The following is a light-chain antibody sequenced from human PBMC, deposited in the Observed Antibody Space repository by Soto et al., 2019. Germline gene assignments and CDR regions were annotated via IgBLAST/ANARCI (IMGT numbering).Light chain of an antibody. J-gene: IGKJ1*01. CDR3: QQYGSSGT. CDR2: GAS. V-gene: IGKV3-20*01. CDR1: QSVSNNY. Sequence: EIVLTQSPGTLSLSPGERATLSCRASQSVSNNYLAWYQQKPGQPPRLLIYGASNRATGIPDRFSGSGSGTYFTLTISRLEPEDFAVYYCQQYGSSGTFGQGTKGDIK.